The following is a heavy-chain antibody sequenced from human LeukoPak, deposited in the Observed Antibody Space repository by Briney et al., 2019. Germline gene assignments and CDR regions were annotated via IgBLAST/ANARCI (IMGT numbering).Heavy chain of an antibody. CDR1: GYTFTGYY. Sequence: GASVKVSCKASGYTFTGYYMHWVRQAPGQGLEWMGWINPNSGGTNYAQKFQGRVTMTRDTSISTAYMELSRLRSDDTAVYYCARETNDYDILTGLFDPWGQGTLVTVSS. J-gene: IGHJ5*02. CDR2: INPNSGGT. D-gene: IGHD3-9*01. CDR3: ARETNDYDILTGLFDP. V-gene: IGHV1-2*02.